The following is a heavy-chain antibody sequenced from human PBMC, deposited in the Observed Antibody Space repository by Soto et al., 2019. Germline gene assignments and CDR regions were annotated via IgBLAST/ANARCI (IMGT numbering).Heavy chain of an antibody. CDR3: AKQRLKSYYYYGMDV. V-gene: IGHV3-30*18. CDR2: ISYDGSNK. CDR1: GFTFSSYS. D-gene: IGHD3-16*01. Sequence: GGSLRLSCAASGFTFSSYSMNWVRQAPGKGLEWVAVISYDGSNKYYADAVKSRFTISRDNSKNTLYLQMNSLRAEDTAVYYCAKQRLKSYYYYGMDVWGQGTTVTVSS. J-gene: IGHJ6*02.